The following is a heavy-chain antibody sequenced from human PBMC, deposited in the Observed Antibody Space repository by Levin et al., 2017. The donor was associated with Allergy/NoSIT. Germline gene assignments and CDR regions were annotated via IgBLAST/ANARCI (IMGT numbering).Heavy chain of an antibody. CDR1: GASMNSHY. CDR3: ARDKSGTYFSFED. CDR2: IYYNGKP. Sequence: KPSETLSLTCTVSGASMNSHYWSWIRQPPGKGLEWLGYIYYNGKPNYNPSLKSRVTISVDTSKNQFSLNMNSVTAADTALYYCARDKSGTYFSFEDWGQGTLVTVSS. J-gene: IGHJ4*02. V-gene: IGHV4-59*11. D-gene: IGHD1-26*01.